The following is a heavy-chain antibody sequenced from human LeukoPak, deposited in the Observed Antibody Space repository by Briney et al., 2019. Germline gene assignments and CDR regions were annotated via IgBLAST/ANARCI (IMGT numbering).Heavy chain of an antibody. J-gene: IGHJ4*02. CDR1: GHPIRSYY. V-gene: IGHV4-59*13. Sequence: SETLSLTCSVPGHPIRSYYWSWIRRPPGKGLEWVGYIDYSGRTSYNPSLKSRVTISVDTCKIQFSRKLSSVTAADTAVYYCARGWVSRDGYRPDYFDYWGRGTRVSVS. CDR2: IDYSGRT. D-gene: IGHD5-24*01. CDR3: ARGWVSRDGYRPDYFDY.